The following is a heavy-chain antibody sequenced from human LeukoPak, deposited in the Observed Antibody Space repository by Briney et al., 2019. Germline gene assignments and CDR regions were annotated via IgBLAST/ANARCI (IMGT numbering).Heavy chain of an antibody. Sequence: HPGGSLRLSCAASGLSVSITYMTWVRQAPGKGLEWVSVIYSGGGTNYADSLKGRFSISRDNSKNTLYLQMNSLRAEDTAVYYCVGEDKYWGQGTLVTVSS. CDR2: IYSGGGT. CDR3: VGEDKY. CDR1: GLSVSITY. D-gene: IGHD2-15*01. J-gene: IGHJ4*02. V-gene: IGHV3-53*01.